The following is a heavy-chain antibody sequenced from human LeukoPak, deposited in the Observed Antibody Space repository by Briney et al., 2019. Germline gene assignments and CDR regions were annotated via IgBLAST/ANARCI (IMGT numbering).Heavy chain of an antibody. CDR3: ARGVRYFVFDY. V-gene: IGHV4-59*01. J-gene: IGHJ4*02. Sequence: SETLSLTCTVSGGSISSYYWSWNRQPPGKGLEWIGYIYYSGSTNYNPSLKSRVTISVDTSKNQFSLKLSSVTAADTAVYYCARGVRYFVFDYWGQGTLVTVSS. CDR1: GGSISSYY. CDR2: IYYSGST. D-gene: IGHD3-9*01.